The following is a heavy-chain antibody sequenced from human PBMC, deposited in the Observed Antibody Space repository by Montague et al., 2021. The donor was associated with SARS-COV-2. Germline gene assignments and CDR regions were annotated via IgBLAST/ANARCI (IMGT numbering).Heavy chain of an antibody. J-gene: IGHJ4*02. CDR2: TSHTGDT. CDR3: ASWIH. Sequence: SETLSLTCAVYGDSFTTYSWNWIRQPPGKGLEWIGYTSHTGDTSYNTSLKSRVTISVDTSKKQVSLRFSFVTAADTAVYYCASWIHWGQGTLVTVSS. D-gene: IGHD2-2*03. CDR1: GDSFTTYS. V-gene: IGHV4-59*01.